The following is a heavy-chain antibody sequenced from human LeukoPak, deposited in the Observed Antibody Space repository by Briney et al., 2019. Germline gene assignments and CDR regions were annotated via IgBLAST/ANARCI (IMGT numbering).Heavy chain of an antibody. CDR2: IIPILGTA. CDR1: GGTFSSYA. CDR3: ARDGDPNTATLDY. V-gene: IGHV1-69*11. D-gene: IGHD5-18*01. J-gene: IGHJ4*02. Sequence: SVKVSCKASGGTFSSYAISWVRQAPGQGLEWMGRIIPILGTANYAQKFQGRVTITTDESTSTAYMELSSLRSEDTAVYYCARDGDPNTATLDYWGQGTLVTVSP.